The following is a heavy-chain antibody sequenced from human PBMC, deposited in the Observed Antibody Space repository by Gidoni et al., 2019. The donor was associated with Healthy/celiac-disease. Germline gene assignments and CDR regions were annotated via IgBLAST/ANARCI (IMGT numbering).Heavy chain of an antibody. V-gene: IGHV3-30-3*01. CDR2: ISYDGSNK. Sequence: QVQLVESGGGVVQPGRSLRLSCAASGFTFSSYAMHWVRQAPGKGLEWVAVISYDGSNKYYADSVKGRFTISRDNSKNTLYLQMNSLRAEDTAVYYCAGDYDILTGYYRGPDYWGQGTLVTVSS. J-gene: IGHJ4*02. CDR1: GFTFSSYA. CDR3: AGDYDILTGYYRGPDY. D-gene: IGHD3-9*01.